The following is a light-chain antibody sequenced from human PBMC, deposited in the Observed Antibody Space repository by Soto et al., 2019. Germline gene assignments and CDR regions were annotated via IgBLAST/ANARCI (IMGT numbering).Light chain of an antibody. Sequence: DIVLTQSPGTLSLSPGERATLSCRASQSINSRYFAWYQQKPGQAPRLLIYGASSRATGISDRFSGSGSGTDFTLTISRMEPEDFAVYYCQQFGSSPGFTFGPGTKVDIK. CDR2: GAS. V-gene: IGKV3-20*01. J-gene: IGKJ3*01. CDR3: QQFGSSPGFT. CDR1: QSINSRY.